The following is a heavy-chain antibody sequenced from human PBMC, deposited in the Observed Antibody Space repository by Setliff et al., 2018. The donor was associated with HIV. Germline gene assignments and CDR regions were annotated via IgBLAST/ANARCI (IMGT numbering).Heavy chain of an antibody. J-gene: IGHJ6*03. V-gene: IGHV3-72*01. CDR2: SRNKANSYTT. CDR3: TRGRLLWSGSYYYYYMDV. D-gene: IGHD3-10*01. Sequence: LRLSCAASGFFFKNAWMSWARQAPGKRLEWVGRSRNKANSYTTEYAASVKGRFTISRDDSKNSLYLQMNSLKTEDTAVYYCTRGRLLWSGSYYYYYMDVWGKGTTVTVSS. CDR1: GFFFKNAW.